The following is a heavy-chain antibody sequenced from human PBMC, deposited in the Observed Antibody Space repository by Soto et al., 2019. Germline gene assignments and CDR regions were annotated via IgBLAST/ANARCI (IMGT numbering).Heavy chain of an antibody. Sequence: GGSLRLSCAASGFSFGSYALSWVRQAPGKGLEWVSTISGSDGKTFYADSVKGRFSISRDTSQSTLYLQMNSLRADDTAIYYCARWSYLDYWGQGIRVTVSS. CDR1: GFSFGSYA. V-gene: IGHV3-23*01. J-gene: IGHJ4*02. D-gene: IGHD3-3*01. CDR2: ISGSDGKT. CDR3: ARWSYLDY.